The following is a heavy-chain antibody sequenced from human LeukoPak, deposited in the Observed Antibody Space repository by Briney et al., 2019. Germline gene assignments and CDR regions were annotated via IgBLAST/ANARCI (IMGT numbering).Heavy chain of an antibody. D-gene: IGHD3-22*01. CDR2: INHSGST. J-gene: IGHJ3*02. Sequence: SVTLSLSCAVYGGSFSGYYWSWIRQSPGKGLEWIGEINHSGSTNYTPSLKSRVTISVDTSKNQFSLKLSSVTAADTAVYYCARGGDSSAYYLLDAFDIWGQGTMVTVSS. V-gene: IGHV4-34*01. CDR3: ARGGDSSAYYLLDAFDI. CDR1: GGSFSGYY.